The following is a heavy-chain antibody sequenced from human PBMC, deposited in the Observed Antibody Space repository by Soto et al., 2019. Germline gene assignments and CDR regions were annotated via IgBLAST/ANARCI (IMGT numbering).Heavy chain of an antibody. CDR1: GFAFSNYG. V-gene: IGHV3-21*01. CDR3: AREDSIVIPAVSDF. CDR2: ISKSDYT. D-gene: IGHD2-2*01. Sequence: GGSLRLSCTVSGFAFSNYGINWVRQAPGKGLEWVSSISKSDYTYYSDSVKGRFTISRDNAKNSVSLQMNTLRVEDTAVYYCAREDSIVIPAVSDFWGQGTLVTVSS. J-gene: IGHJ4*02.